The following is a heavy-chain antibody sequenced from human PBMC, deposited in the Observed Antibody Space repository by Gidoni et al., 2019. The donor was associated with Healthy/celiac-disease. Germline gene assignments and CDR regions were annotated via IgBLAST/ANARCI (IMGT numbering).Heavy chain of an antibody. CDR3: ARERSEYSSSSGDYYGMDV. CDR2: ISYDGSNK. J-gene: IGHJ6*02. V-gene: IGHV3-30*04. D-gene: IGHD6-6*01. Sequence: QVQLVESGGGVVQPGRSLRLSCAASGFTFSSYAILWVRQAPGKGVEWVAVISYDGSNKYYADSVKGRFTISRDNSKNTLYLQMNSLRAEDTAVYYCARERSEYSSSSGDYYGMDVWGQGTTVTVSS. CDR1: GFTFSSYA.